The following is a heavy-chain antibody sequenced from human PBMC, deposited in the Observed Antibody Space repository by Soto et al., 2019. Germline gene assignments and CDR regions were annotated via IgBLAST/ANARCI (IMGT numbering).Heavy chain of an antibody. V-gene: IGHV1-69*13. CDR3: TKKPGGPFLLEP. CDR1: RGTFTDYA. CDR2: IMPFFGSG. D-gene: IGHD3-10*01. Sequence: AASVKVSCKALRGTFTDYAFSWVRQAPGQGLEWMGGIMPFFGSGNYAQKFQGRINITADESTSSVYLELTSLRSEDTAVYYWTKKPGGPFLLEPWGQGTRVTVSS. J-gene: IGHJ5*02.